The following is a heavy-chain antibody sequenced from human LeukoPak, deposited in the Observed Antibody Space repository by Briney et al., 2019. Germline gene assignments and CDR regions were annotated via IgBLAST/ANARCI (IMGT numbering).Heavy chain of an antibody. CDR2: IYYSGST. J-gene: IGHJ6*02. Sequence: SETLSLTCTVSGGSIGSYYWSWIRQPPGKGLEWIGYIYYSGSTNYNPSLKSRVTISVDTSKNQFSLKLSSVTAADTAVYYCARGYYDFWSGYSPYGMDVWGQGTTVTVSS. CDR1: GGSIGSYY. CDR3: ARGYYDFWSGYSPYGMDV. D-gene: IGHD3-3*01. V-gene: IGHV4-59*01.